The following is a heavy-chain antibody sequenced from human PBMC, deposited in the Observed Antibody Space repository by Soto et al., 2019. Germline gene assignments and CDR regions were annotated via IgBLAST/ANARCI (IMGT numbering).Heavy chain of an antibody. CDR1: GGTFSGYA. CDR2: IIPIFGTA. J-gene: IGHJ4*02. Sequence: SVKVSCKASGGTFSGYAISWVRQAPGQGLEWMGGIIPIFGTANYAQKVQGRVTITADKSTSTAYMELSSLRSEDTAVYYCARDADTYYYDSSGYYNDYWGQGTLVTVSS. D-gene: IGHD3-22*01. CDR3: ARDADTYYYDSSGYYNDY. V-gene: IGHV1-69*06.